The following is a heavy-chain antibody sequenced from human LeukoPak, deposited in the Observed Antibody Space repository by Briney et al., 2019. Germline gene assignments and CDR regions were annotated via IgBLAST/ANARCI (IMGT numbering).Heavy chain of an antibody. V-gene: IGHV4-34*01. Sequence: SETLSLTCAVYGGSFSGYYWSWIRQPPGKGLEWIGEINHSGSTNYNPSLKSRVTISVDTSKNQFFLKLSSVTAADTAVYYCARDTSTEGFDYWGQGTLVTVSS. CDR3: ARDTSTEGFDY. CDR1: GGSFSGYY. J-gene: IGHJ4*02. CDR2: INHSGST.